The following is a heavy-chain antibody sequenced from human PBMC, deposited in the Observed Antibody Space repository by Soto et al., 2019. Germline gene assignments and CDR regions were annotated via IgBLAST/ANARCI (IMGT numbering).Heavy chain of an antibody. CDR3: ATRYIPPTYSSSSLWYFDL. Sequence: QVQLVQSGAEVKKPGASVKVSCKVSGYTLTELSMHWVRQAPGKGLEWMGGFDPEDGETIYAQKFQGRVTMTEDTSTDTAYMELSSLRSEDTAVYYCATRYIPPTYSSSSLWYFDLWGRGTLVTVSS. D-gene: IGHD6-6*01. CDR1: GYTLTELS. J-gene: IGHJ2*01. V-gene: IGHV1-24*01. CDR2: FDPEDGET.